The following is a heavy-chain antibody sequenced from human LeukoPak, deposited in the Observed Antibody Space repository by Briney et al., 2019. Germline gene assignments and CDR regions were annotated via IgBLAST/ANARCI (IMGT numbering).Heavy chain of an antibody. CDR3: AKDPGSSSWPNDAFDI. J-gene: IGHJ3*02. CDR2: ISGSGGST. D-gene: IGHD6-13*01. V-gene: IGHV3-23*01. CDR1: GFTFSSYA. Sequence: PGGSLRLSCAASGFTFSSYAMSWVRQAPGKGLEWVSAISGSGGSTYYADSVKGRFTISRDNSKNTLYLQMNSLRAEDTAVYYCAKDPGSSSWPNDAFDIWGQGTMVTVSS.